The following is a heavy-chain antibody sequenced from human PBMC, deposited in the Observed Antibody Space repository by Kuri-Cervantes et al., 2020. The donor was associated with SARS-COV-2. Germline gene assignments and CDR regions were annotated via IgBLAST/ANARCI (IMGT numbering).Heavy chain of an antibody. J-gene: IGHJ4*02. Sequence: LSLTCAASGFTFSSYSMNWVRQAPGKGVEWVSYISSSSSTIYYADAVKGRFTISRDNAKNSQYLQMNSLRDEDTAVYYCARDGGGYYDSSGYYGQLGFDYWGQGTLVTVSS. D-gene: IGHD3-22*01. CDR3: ARDGGGYYDSSGYYGQLGFDY. CDR2: ISSSSSTI. CDR1: GFTFSSYS. V-gene: IGHV3-48*02.